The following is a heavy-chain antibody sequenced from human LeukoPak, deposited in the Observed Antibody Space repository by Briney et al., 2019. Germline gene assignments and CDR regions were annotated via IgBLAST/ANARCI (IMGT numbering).Heavy chain of an antibody. CDR3: ARGGGLQRRYFEY. D-gene: IGHD2-15*01. CDR1: GFTFSSYG. Sequence: GGSLRLSCAASGFTFSSYGMHWVRQAPGKGLEWVAVIWYDGSNKYYADSVKGRFTISRDNSKNTLYMQMNSLRAEDTAIYYCARGGGLQRRYFEYWGQGTLLTVSS. J-gene: IGHJ4*02. CDR2: IWYDGSNK. V-gene: IGHV3-33*01.